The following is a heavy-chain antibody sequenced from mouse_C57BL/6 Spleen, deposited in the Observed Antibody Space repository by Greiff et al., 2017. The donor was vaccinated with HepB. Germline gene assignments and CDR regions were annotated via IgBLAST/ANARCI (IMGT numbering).Heavy chain of an antibody. CDR3: ARSFITTVVATMAWYFDV. J-gene: IGHJ1*03. CDR2: ISDGGSYT. Sequence: EVKRVESGGGLVKPGGSLKLSCAASGFTFSSYAMSWVRQTPEKRLEWVATISDGGSYTYYPDNVKGRFTISRDNAKNNLYLQMSHLKSEDTAMYYCARSFITTVVATMAWYFDVWGTGTTVTVSS. V-gene: IGHV5-4*03. D-gene: IGHD1-1*01. CDR1: GFTFSSYA.